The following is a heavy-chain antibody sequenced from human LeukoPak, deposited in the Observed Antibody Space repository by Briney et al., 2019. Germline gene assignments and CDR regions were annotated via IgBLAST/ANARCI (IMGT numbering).Heavy chain of an antibody. CDR1: GFTFSDYY. CDR2: ISSSGSTI. D-gene: IGHD3-10*01. CDR3: ARGWGSGSYYEYYFDY. V-gene: IGHV3-11*01. Sequence: GGSPRLSCAASGFTFSDYYMSWIRQAPGKGLERDSYISSSGSTIYYADSVKGRFTISRDNAKNSLFLQMNSLRAEDTAVYYCARGWGSGSYYEYYFDYWGQGILVTVSS. J-gene: IGHJ4*02.